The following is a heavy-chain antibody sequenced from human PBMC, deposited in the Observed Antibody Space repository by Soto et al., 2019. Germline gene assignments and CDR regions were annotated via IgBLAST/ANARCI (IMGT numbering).Heavy chain of an antibody. CDR2: IYYSGST. D-gene: IGHD3-3*01. CDR1: GGSISSSSYY. J-gene: IGHJ6*02. V-gene: IGHV4-39*01. CDR3: ARHGRTIFGVVISPYYYGMDV. Sequence: PSETLSLTCTVSGGSISSSSYYWGWIRQPPGKGLEWIGSIYYSGSTYYNPSLKSRVTISVDTSKNQFSLKLSSVTAADTAVYYCARHGRTIFGVVISPYYYGMDVWGQGTTVTVSS.